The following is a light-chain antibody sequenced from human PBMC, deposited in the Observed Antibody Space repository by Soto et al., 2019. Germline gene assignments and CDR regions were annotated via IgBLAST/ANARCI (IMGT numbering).Light chain of an antibody. CDR1: QSVNSNY. J-gene: IGKJ4*01. CDR3: QQHGSSPLT. V-gene: IGKV3-20*01. CDR2: GIS. Sequence: EIVMTQSPATLSVSPGERATLSCRASQSVNSNYLAWYQQKPGQAPRLLIYGISKRATDIPDRFSGSGSGTDFTLTISRLEPEDFAVYYCQQHGSSPLTFGGGTKVDIK.